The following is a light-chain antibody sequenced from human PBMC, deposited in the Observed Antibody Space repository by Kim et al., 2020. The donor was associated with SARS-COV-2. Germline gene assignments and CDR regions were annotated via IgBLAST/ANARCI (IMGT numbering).Light chain of an antibody. J-gene: IGLJ3*02. CDR2: GDT. CDR3: QSYDSSLRAWV. Sequence: QNVTTSCTEGSANLGGGNDVNWYTQRPGTAPKVGIDGDTSRPSEVPDRFSGSKSGTSASLAITGLQTEDEADYHCQSYDSSLRAWVFGGGTQLTVL. V-gene: IGLV1-40*01. CDR1: SANLGGGND.